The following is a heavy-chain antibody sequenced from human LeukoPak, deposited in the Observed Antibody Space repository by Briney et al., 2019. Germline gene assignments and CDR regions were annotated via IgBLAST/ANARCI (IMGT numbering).Heavy chain of an antibody. D-gene: IGHD1-26*01. CDR3: ARDRSYNNWFDP. CDR1: GGSISSYY. J-gene: IGHJ5*02. Sequence: SETLSLTRTVSGGSISSYYWSWIRQPPGKGLEWIGYISYSGSTNYNPSLKSRVTISVDTSKNQFSLKLSSVTAADTAVYYCARDRSYNNWFDPWGRGTLVTVSS. CDR2: ISYSGST. V-gene: IGHV4-59*01.